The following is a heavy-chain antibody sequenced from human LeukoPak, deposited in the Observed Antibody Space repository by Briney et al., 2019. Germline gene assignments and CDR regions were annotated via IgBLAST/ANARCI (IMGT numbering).Heavy chain of an antibody. CDR1: GFTFSSYA. CDR2: ISYDGSNK. D-gene: IGHD5-18*01. V-gene: IGHV3-30-3*01. Sequence: GGSLRLSCAASGFTFSSYAMHWVRQAPGKGLEWVAVISYDGSNKYYADSVKGRFTISRDNSKNTLYLQMNSLRAEDTAVYYCAGDRYTAMVMYYFDYWGQGTLVTVSS. J-gene: IGHJ4*02. CDR3: AGDRYTAMVMYYFDY.